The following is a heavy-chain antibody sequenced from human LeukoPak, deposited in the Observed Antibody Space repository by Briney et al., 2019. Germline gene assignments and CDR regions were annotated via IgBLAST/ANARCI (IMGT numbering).Heavy chain of an antibody. CDR2: FDPEDGET. CDR3: ARTNYYDSSPVGD. V-gene: IGHV1-24*01. CDR1: GYTLTELS. J-gene: IGHJ4*02. Sequence: GASVKVSCKVSGYTLTELSMHWVRQAPGKGLEWMGGFDPEDGETIYAQKFQGRVTMTEDTSTSTAYMELRSLRSDDTAVYYCARTNYYDSSPVGDWGQGTLVTVSS. D-gene: IGHD3-22*01.